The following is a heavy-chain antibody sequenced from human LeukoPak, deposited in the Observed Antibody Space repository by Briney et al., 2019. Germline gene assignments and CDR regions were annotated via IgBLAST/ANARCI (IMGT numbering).Heavy chain of an antibody. J-gene: IGHJ6*02. CDR1: GYTFTSYA. CDR3: ARDQDDYGGNDLRADYGMDV. CDR2: INAGNGNT. V-gene: IGHV1-3*01. Sequence: GASVTVSFTASGYTFTSYAMHWVRQAPGQRLEWMGWINAGNGNTKDSQKFQGRVTITRDTSASTAYMELSSLRSEDTAVYYCARDQDDYGGNDLRADYGMDVWGQGTTVTVSS. D-gene: IGHD4-23*01.